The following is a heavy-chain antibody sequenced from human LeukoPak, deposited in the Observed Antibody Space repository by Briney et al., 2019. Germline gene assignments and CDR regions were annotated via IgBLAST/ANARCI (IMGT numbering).Heavy chain of an antibody. V-gene: IGHV3-23*01. CDR3: AKRGSSTSWAGYYYYYYGMDV. CDR2: ISGSGGST. Sequence: PGGSLRLSCAASGFTFSSYAMSWVRQAPGKGLEWVSAISGSGGSTYYADSVKGRFTISRDNSKNTLYLQMNSLRAEDTAVYYCAKRGSSTSWAGYYYYYYGMDVWGQGTTVTVSS. D-gene: IGHD2-2*01. J-gene: IGHJ6*02. CDR1: GFTFSSYA.